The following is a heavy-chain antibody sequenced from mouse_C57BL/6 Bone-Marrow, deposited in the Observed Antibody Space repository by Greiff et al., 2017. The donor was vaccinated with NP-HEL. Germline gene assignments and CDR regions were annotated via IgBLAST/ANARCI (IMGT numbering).Heavy chain of an antibody. CDR1: GYTFTSYG. Sequence: QVQLQQSGAELARPGASVKLSCKASGYTFTSYGISWVKQRTGQGLEWIGEIYPRSGNTYYNEKFKGKATLTADKSSSTAYMELRSLTSEDSAVYFCARAYPYGNYEGYWYFDVWGTGTTVTVSS. V-gene: IGHV1-81*01. J-gene: IGHJ1*03. D-gene: IGHD2-1*01. CDR2: IYPRSGNT. CDR3: ARAYPYGNYEGYWYFDV.